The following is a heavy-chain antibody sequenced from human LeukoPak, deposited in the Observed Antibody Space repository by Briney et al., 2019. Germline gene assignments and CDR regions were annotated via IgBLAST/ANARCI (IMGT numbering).Heavy chain of an antibody. J-gene: IGHJ5*02. CDR3: ARSIVSRTTGRGDIWFDP. Sequence: SETLSLTCTVSGGSISSYYWSWIRQPAGKGLEWIGRTYTSGISDYNTSLRGRVTMSVDTSKNQFSLSLSSVTAADTAVYFCARSIVSRTTGRGDIWFDPWGQGTLVTVSS. CDR1: GGSISSYY. V-gene: IGHV4-4*07. CDR2: TYTSGIS. D-gene: IGHD1-1*01.